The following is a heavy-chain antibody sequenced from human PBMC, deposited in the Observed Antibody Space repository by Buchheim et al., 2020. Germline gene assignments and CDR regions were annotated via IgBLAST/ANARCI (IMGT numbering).Heavy chain of an antibody. CDR2: IKEDGGEK. CDR1: GFTFSNYV. D-gene: IGHD3-22*01. V-gene: IGHV3-7*01. Sequence: LLVASGGGLVQPGGSLRLSCAASGFTFSNYVMSWVRQAPGKGLEWVANIKEDGGEKNYVDSVKGRFTISREHAKNSLYLQMNSLRADDTAVYYCASSDSSGWSYYYFYTMDVWGQGAT. CDR3: ASSDSSGWSYYYFYTMDV. J-gene: IGHJ6*02.